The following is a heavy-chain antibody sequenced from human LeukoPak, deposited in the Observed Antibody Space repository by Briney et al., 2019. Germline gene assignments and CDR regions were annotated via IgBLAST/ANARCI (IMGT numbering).Heavy chain of an antibody. J-gene: IGHJ4*02. CDR1: GGSFSGYY. CDR2: INHSGST. CDR3: AKTISGGSCLFDY. Sequence: PSETLSLTCAVYGGSFSGYYWSWIRQPPGMGLEWIGEINHSGSTNYNPSLKSRVTISVDTSKNQFSLKLSSVTAADTAVYYCAKTISGGSCLFDYWGQGTLVTVSS. V-gene: IGHV4-34*01. D-gene: IGHD2-15*01.